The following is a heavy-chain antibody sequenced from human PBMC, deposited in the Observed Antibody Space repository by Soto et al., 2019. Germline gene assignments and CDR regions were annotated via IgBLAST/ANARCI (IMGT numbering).Heavy chain of an antibody. Sequence: GGSLRLSCAASGFTFSSYGMHWVRQAPGKGLEWVAVISYDGSNKYYADPVKGRFTISRDNSENTLYLQMNSLRGEDTAVYYCAKDVVWRRDERYYFDYWGLGTLVTVSS. D-gene: IGHD1-1*01. CDR1: GFTFSSYG. J-gene: IGHJ4*02. CDR3: AKDVVWRRDERYYFDY. V-gene: IGHV3-30*18. CDR2: ISYDGSNK.